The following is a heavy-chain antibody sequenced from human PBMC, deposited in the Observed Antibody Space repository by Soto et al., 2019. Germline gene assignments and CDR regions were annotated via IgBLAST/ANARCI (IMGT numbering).Heavy chain of an antibody. D-gene: IGHD3-22*01. V-gene: IGHV1-69*13. CDR1: GGTFSSYA. Sequence: GASVKVSCKASGGTFSSYAISWVRQAPGQGLEWMGGIIPIFGTANYAQKFQGRVRITADESTSTAYMELSSLRSEDTAVYYCARVAANYYDSSGYYGPQGYWGQGTLVTVSS. CDR3: ARVAANYYDSSGYYGPQGY. J-gene: IGHJ4*02. CDR2: IIPIFGTA.